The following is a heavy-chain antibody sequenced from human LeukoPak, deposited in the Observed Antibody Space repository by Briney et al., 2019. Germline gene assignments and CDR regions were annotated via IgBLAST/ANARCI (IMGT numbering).Heavy chain of an antibody. D-gene: IGHD6-13*01. CDR2: ISSSGSTI. J-gene: IGHJ4*02. Sequence: GGSLRLSCAASGFTFSSYEMNWVRQAPGKGLEWVSYISSSGSTIYYADSVKGRFTISRDNAKSSLYLQMNSLRAEDTAVYYCARDMVLAAAGYFDYWGQGTLVTVSS. CDR3: ARDMVLAAAGYFDY. CDR1: GFTFSSYE. V-gene: IGHV3-48*03.